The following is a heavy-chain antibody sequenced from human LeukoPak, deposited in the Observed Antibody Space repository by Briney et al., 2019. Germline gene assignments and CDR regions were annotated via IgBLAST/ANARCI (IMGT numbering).Heavy chain of an antibody. CDR2: ISSTSTTI. V-gene: IGHV3-48*01. CDR1: GFTFSTYT. CDR3: ARSRGFDI. J-gene: IGHJ3*02. Sequence: GGSLRLSCAASGFTFSTYTMNGVRQAPGKGLEWVSCISSTSTTIDYADSVKGRFTISRDNAKNSLYLQMNSLRAEDTAVYYCARSRGFDIWGQGTMVTVSS. D-gene: IGHD1-1*01.